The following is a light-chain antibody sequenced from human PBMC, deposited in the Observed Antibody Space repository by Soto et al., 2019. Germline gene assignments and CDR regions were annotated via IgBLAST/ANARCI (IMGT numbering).Light chain of an antibody. Sequence: QSVLTQPASVSGSPGQSITISCSGTSSDIGAYDHVAWFQQFPGKTPKLVIYSVSNRPSGVSYRFSGSKSGNTASLTISGLQADDEADYYCSSYAGSSNVFGTGTKSPS. CDR3: SSYAGSSNV. CDR2: SVS. V-gene: IGLV2-14*01. J-gene: IGLJ1*01. CDR1: SSDIGAYDH.